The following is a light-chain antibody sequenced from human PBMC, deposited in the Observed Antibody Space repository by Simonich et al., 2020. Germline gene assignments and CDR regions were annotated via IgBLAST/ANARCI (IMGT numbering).Light chain of an antibody. J-gene: IGLJ3*02. CDR2: SND. Sequence: QSVLTQPPSASGTPGQRVTISCSGSSSNIGSNTVNWYQQLPGTAPKRLIHSNDQRPSGVPDRFSGSKSGTSAALAISGLQSEDEADDYCAAWDDSLNGVFGGGTKLTVL. CDR1: SSNIGSNT. CDR3: AAWDDSLNGV. V-gene: IGLV1-44*01.